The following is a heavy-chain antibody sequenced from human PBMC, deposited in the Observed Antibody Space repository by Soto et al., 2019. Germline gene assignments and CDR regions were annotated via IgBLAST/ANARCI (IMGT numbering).Heavy chain of an antibody. D-gene: IGHD5-18*01. CDR2: INGSGGST. CDR1: GFTFSSYA. V-gene: IGHV3-23*01. CDR3: AIPGYSYGTYYFDY. J-gene: IGHJ4*02. Sequence: EVQLLESGGGLVQPGGSLRLSCAASGFTFSSYAMSWVRQAPGKGLEWVSAINGSGGSTYYADSVKGRFTISRDNSKNTLYLQMNSLRAEDTAVYYCAIPGYSYGTYYFDYWGQGTLVTVSS.